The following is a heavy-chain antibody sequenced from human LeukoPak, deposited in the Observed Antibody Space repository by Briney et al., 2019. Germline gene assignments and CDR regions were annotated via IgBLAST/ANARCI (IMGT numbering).Heavy chain of an antibody. CDR2: INPSGGST. D-gene: IGHD3-22*01. Sequence: GASVKVSCKASGYTFTSYYIHWMRQAPGQGLKWMGIINPSGGSTSYSQKFQGRVTMTTDTSTSPVYMELSSLRSEDTAVYYCARGSYYSFSDYWGQGTLVTVSS. CDR3: ARGSYYSFSDY. J-gene: IGHJ4*02. V-gene: IGHV1-46*01. CDR1: GYTFTSYY.